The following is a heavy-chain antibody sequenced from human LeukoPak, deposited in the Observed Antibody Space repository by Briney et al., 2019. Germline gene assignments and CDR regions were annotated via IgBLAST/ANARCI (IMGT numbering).Heavy chain of an antibody. J-gene: IGHJ5*02. V-gene: IGHV1-18*01. Sequence: ASVKVSCKASGYTFTDYGITWVRQAPGQGLEWMGWISAFNVNTNYPQKFQGRVTMTTDTSTSTAYMELRSLRSDDTAVYYCERDSGSISPVFAPWGQGTPVIVSS. CDR2: ISAFNVNT. CDR3: ERDSGSISPVFAP. CDR1: GYTFTDYG. D-gene: IGHD2-2*01.